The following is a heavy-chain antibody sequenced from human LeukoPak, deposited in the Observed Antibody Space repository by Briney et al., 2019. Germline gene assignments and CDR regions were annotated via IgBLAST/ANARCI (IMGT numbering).Heavy chain of an antibody. CDR1: GYTFTSYD. CDR3: ARGVDFWSGYYRGPGFDP. V-gene: IGHV1-8*01. D-gene: IGHD3-3*01. Sequence: GASVKVSCKASGYTFTSYDINWVRQATGQGLEWMGWMNPNSGNTGYAQKFQGRVTMTRNTSISTAYMELSSLRSEDTAVYYCARGVDFWSGYYRGPGFDPWGQGTLVTVSS. J-gene: IGHJ5*02. CDR2: MNPNSGNT.